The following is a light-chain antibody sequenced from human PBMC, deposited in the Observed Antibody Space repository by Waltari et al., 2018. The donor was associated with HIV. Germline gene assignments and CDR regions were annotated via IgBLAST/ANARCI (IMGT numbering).Light chain of an antibody. CDR2: DGS. V-gene: IGLV2-11*01. J-gene: IGLJ2*01. CDR3: CSYAGIYTYVK. CDR1: SSAVGGYHY. Sequence: QSALTQPRSVSGSPGQSVSLSCTGTSSAVGGYHYVSWYQQHPDKAPKLMIYDGSQRPSGVPDRFSGSKSGNTASLTISGLQAEDEADYYCCSYAGIYTYVKFGGGTKLTVL.